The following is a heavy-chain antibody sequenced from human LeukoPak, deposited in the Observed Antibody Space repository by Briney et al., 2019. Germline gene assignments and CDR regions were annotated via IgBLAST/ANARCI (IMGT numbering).Heavy chain of an antibody. Sequence: GGSLRLSCAASGFTFNKYAMNWVRQAPGKGLEWVPYISSSGSTIYYADSVKGRFTISRDNAKNSLYLQMNSLRAEDTAVYYCAELGITMIGGVWGKGTTVTISS. CDR2: ISSSGSTI. J-gene: IGHJ6*04. CDR1: GFTFNKYA. V-gene: IGHV3-48*03. CDR3: AELGITMIGGV. D-gene: IGHD3-10*02.